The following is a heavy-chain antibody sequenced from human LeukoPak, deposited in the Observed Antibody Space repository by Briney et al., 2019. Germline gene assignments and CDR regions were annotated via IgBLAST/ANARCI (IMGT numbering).Heavy chain of an antibody. CDR3: ARGRRDYGDYPY. CDR2: IYSGGDT. CDR1: GFTVSGNY. Sequence: GGPLRLSCAASGFTVSGNYMSWVRQAPGKGLEWVSVIYSGGDTYSADSVKGRFTTSRDNSKNTLYLQMNSLRAEDTAVYYCARGRRDYGDYPYWGQGTLVTVSS. J-gene: IGHJ4*02. D-gene: IGHD4-17*01. V-gene: IGHV3-53*01.